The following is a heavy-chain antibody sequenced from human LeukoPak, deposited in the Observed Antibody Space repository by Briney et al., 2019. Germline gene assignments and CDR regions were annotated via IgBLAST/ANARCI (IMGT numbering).Heavy chain of an antibody. V-gene: IGHV3-23*01. CDR3: AKDYRVGASPYFDY. D-gene: IGHD1-26*01. CDR2: ISGRGGST. CDR1: GLTFSSYA. J-gene: IGHJ4*02. Sequence: PGGSLRLSCAASGLTFSSYAMSWVRQAPGKGLEWVSAISGRGGSTYYADSVKGRFTISRDNSKNTLYLQMSSLRAEDTAVYYSAKDYRVGASPYFDYWGQGTLVTVSS.